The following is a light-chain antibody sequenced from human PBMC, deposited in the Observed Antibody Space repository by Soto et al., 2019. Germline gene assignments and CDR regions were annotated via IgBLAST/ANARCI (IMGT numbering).Light chain of an antibody. CDR3: CSYAGSYTVV. J-gene: IGLJ2*01. Sequence: QSALTQPRSVSGSPGQSVTISCTGTSSEVGGYNHVSWYQQHPGKAPKLMIYDVSKRPSGVPDRFSGPKSGNTASLTISGLQAEDETDYYCCSYAGSYTVVFGGGTKLTVL. CDR2: DVS. V-gene: IGLV2-11*01. CDR1: SSEVGGYNH.